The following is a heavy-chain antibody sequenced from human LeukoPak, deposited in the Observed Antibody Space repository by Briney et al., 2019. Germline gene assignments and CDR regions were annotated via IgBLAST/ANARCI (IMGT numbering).Heavy chain of an antibody. Sequence: SETLSLTCTVSGGSISRGSYYWSWIRQPAGKGLEWIGRIYTSGSTNYNPSLKSRVTMSVDTSKNQFSLKLSSVTAADTAVYYCARDGWDVDIVATDGYYFDYWGQGTLVTVSS. J-gene: IGHJ4*02. CDR1: GGSISRGSYY. V-gene: IGHV4-61*02. CDR2: IYTSGST. D-gene: IGHD5-12*01. CDR3: ARDGWDVDIVATDGYYFDY.